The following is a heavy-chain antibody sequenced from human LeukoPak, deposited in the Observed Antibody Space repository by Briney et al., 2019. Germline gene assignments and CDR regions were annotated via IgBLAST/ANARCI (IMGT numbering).Heavy chain of an antibody. J-gene: IGHJ4*02. CDR3: AKDRGSGWSFDY. Sequence: GGSLRLSCAASGFTFSSYAMSWVRQAPGKGLECVSGISAGGGSTYYADSVKGRLTVSRDNSKNTLYLQMNSLRADDTAIYYCAKDRGSGWSFDYWGQGTLVTVSP. V-gene: IGHV3-23*01. CDR1: GFTFSSYA. CDR2: ISAGGGST. D-gene: IGHD6-19*01.